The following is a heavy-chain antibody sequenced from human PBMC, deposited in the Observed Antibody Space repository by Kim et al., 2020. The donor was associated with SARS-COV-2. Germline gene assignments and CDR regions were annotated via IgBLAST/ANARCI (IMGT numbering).Heavy chain of an antibody. CDR3: AREGTMATRDAFDI. J-gene: IGHJ3*02. V-gene: IGHV1-3*01. Sequence: SQKFQGRVTITRDTSASTAYMELSSLRSEDTAVYYCAREGTMATRDAFDIWGQGTMVTVSS. D-gene: IGHD3-10*01.